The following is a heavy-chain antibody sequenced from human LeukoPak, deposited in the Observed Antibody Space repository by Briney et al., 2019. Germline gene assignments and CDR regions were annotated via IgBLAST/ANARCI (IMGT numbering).Heavy chain of an antibody. CDR1: GYSLTQLS. CDR3: AILLEDYAFSTGSAKEH. Sequence: ASVKVSCKVSGYSLTQLSMHWVRRGIGRGLEWMGGFDPVDGETIYAQKFQGRVTMTENTSTDTAYMELSSLRSDDTAVYYCAILLEDYAFSTGSAKEHWGQGTLVTVSS. D-gene: IGHD3-3*01. CDR2: FDPVDGET. V-gene: IGHV1-24*01. J-gene: IGHJ4*01.